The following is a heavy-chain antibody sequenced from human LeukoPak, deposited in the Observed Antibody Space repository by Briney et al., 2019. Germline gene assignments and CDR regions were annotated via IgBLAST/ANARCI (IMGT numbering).Heavy chain of an antibody. CDR3: ARGHYGLDY. D-gene: IGHD3-16*01. CDR2: INPDGSEK. Sequence: GGSLRLSCAASGFTFSSHWMSWVRQAPGKGLKWVASINPDGSEKYYVDSVKGRFTISRDNAQNSLYLQLNSLRAEDTAMYYCARGHYGLDYWGQGTLVTVSS. V-gene: IGHV3-7*01. CDR1: GFTFSSHW. J-gene: IGHJ4*02.